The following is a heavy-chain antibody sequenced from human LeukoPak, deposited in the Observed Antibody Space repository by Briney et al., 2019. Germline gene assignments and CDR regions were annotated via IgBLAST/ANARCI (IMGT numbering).Heavy chain of an antibody. J-gene: IGHJ4*02. CDR2: ISSSGTTTI. V-gene: IGHV3-11*01. CDR1: GFTFSDYY. Sequence: GGSLRLSCAASGFTFSDYYMSWIRQAPGKGLEWLSYISSSGTTTIYSADSVKGRFTISRDNAKNSLYLQMNSLSAEDTAVYYCARRGDYFDYWGQGTLVTVSS. CDR3: ARRGDYFDY.